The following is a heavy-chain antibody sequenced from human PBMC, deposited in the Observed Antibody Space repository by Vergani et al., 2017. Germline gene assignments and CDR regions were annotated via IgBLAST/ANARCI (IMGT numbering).Heavy chain of an antibody. J-gene: IGHJ6*02. D-gene: IGHD5-12*01. Sequence: EVQLLESGGDLVQPGGSLRLSCAASGFTFNHYAMNWVRQAPGKGLEWVSGRSGSGGSTYYAGSVKGRFTISRDSSKNTLYLQMNSLSAGDTAVYYCAKANPRNSGYDYLYYYHAMDVWGQGTTVTVSS. V-gene: IGHV3-23*01. CDR2: RSGSGGST. CDR3: AKANPRNSGYDYLYYYHAMDV. CDR1: GFTFNHYA.